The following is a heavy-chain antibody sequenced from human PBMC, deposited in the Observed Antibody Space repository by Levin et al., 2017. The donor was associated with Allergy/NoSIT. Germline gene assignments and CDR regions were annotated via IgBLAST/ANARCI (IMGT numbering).Heavy chain of an antibody. CDR2: IRSKAFGGTA. Sequence: GESLKISCTASGFTFGDYAMSWFRQAPGKGLDWVGFIRSKAFGGTAEYAASVKGTFTISRDDSKSIAYLQMNSLKTEDTAVYYCTRVRFGESKSFDYWGQGTLVTVSS. V-gene: IGHV3-49*03. J-gene: IGHJ4*02. D-gene: IGHD3-10*01. CDR1: GFTFGDYA. CDR3: TRVRFGESKSFDY.